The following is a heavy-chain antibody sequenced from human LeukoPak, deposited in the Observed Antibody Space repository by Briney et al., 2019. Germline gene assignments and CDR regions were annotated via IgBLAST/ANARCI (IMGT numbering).Heavy chain of an antibody. D-gene: IGHD5-18*01. J-gene: IGHJ4*02. Sequence: SVKVSCKASGGTFSSYAISRVRQAPGQGLEWMGGIIPIFGIANYAQKFQGRVTITADKSTSTAYMELSSLRSEDTAEYYCARDLDRAMAAMVYWGQGTLVSVS. CDR3: ARDLDRAMAAMVY. CDR2: IIPIFGIA. CDR1: GGTFSSYA. V-gene: IGHV1-69*10.